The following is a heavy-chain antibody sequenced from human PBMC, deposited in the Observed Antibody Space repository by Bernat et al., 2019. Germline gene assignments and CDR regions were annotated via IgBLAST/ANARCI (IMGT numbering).Heavy chain of an antibody. Sequence: EVQLVESGGGLVQPGGSLRLSCAASGFTFSDSTMQWVRQASGKGLEWVGRVRTKANGFATSYAASVKGRVTISRDDSKNTAYLQMNRLKIEDTAVYYCTRSGFLAEQTFDYWVPGTLVTVSS. CDR3: TRSGFLAEQTFDY. CDR1: GFTFSDST. D-gene: IGHD6-13*01. CDR2: VRTKANGFAT. V-gene: IGHV3-73*01. J-gene: IGHJ4*02.